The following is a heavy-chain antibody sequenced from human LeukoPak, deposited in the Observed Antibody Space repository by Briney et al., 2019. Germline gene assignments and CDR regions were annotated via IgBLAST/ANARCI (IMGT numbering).Heavy chain of an antibody. D-gene: IGHD1-26*01. CDR2: FDPEDGET. J-gene: IGHJ4*02. V-gene: IGHV1-24*01. Sequence: GASVKVSCKVSGYTLTELSMHWVRQAPGKGLEWMGGFDPEDGETIYAQKLQGRVTMTTDTSTSTAYMELRSLRSDDTAVYYCAGHYSGSYDLDYWGQGTLVTVSS. CDR1: GYTLTELS. CDR3: AGHYSGSYDLDY.